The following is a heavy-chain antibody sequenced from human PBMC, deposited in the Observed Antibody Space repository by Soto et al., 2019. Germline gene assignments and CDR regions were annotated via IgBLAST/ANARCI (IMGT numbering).Heavy chain of an antibody. Sequence: PGGSLRLSCAASGFTFSSYAMHWVRQAPGKGLEWVAVISYDGSNKYYADSVKGRFTISRDNSKNTLYLQMSSLRAEDTAVYYCARDRAVTSTYYYYVMDVWGQGTTVTVSS. CDR1: GFTFSSYA. D-gene: IGHD2-21*02. J-gene: IGHJ6*02. CDR2: ISYDGSNK. V-gene: IGHV3-30-3*01. CDR3: ARDRAVTSTYYYYVMDV.